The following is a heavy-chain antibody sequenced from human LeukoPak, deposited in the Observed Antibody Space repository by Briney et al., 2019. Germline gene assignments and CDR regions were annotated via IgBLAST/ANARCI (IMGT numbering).Heavy chain of an antibody. V-gene: IGHV4-38-2*01. CDR1: GYSISSGYY. D-gene: IGHD4-23*01. CDR2: ICHSGST. CDR3: ARSTVAGAFDI. Sequence: PSETLSLTCAVSGYSISSGYYWGWIRQPPGKGLEWIGSICHSGSTYYNPSLKSRVTISVDTSKNQFSLKLSSVTAADTAVYYCARSTVAGAFDIWGQGTMVTVSS. J-gene: IGHJ3*02.